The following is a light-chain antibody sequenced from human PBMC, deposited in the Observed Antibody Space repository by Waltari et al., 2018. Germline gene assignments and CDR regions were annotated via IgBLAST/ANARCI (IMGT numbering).Light chain of an antibody. CDR1: QTVRSY. J-gene: IGKJ2*01. CDR2: DAY. Sequence: ETVLTQSPATLSLSPGERATLSCRASQTVRSYLAWYQQKPGQAPRLLIFDAYSRAPGIPAKFSGSGSGTDFTLTVSNLEPEDFAVYYCQQRSNWPYTFGQGTRVEIK. V-gene: IGKV3-11*01. CDR3: QQRSNWPYT.